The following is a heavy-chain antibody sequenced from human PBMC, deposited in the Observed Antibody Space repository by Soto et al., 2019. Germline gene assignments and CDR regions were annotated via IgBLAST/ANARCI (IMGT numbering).Heavy chain of an antibody. D-gene: IGHD3-3*01. CDR2: ISGSSSDI. J-gene: IGHJ4*02. CDR1: GLTFSDYY. CDR3: ATGPRRLSD. V-gene: IGHV3-11*05. Sequence: QVQLVQSGGGLVKPGESLRLSCATSGLTFSDYYMSWIRQAPGKGLESLSYISGSSSDIKYAHSVKGQFTISGDNAKKSVYLQMNSLRAEDTAVYYCATGPRRLSDWGQGTPVIVSP.